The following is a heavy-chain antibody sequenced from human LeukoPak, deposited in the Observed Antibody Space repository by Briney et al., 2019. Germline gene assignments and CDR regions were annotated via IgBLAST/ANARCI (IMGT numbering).Heavy chain of an antibody. CDR3: AKWIVGATPHLDY. D-gene: IGHD1-26*01. J-gene: IGHJ4*02. V-gene: IGHV3-23*01. CDR2: ISGSGGGT. Sequence: GGSLLSSCAASGFTFSTYAMSWVRQAPGKGLEWVSTISGSGGGTYYADSVKGRFTHSRDNSKNTLYLQMKSLRAEDTAVYYCAKWIVGATPHLDYWGRGTLVTVSS. CDR1: GFTFSTYA.